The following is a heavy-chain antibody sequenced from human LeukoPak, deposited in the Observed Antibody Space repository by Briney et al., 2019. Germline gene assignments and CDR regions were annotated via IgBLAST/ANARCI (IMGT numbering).Heavy chain of an antibody. CDR1: GGSFSGYY. CDR3: ARRMRYSYGSFWFDP. D-gene: IGHD5-18*01. Sequence: SETLSLTCAVYGGSFSGYYWSWIRQPPGKGLEWIGEINHSGSTNYNPSLKSRVTISVDTSKNQFSLKLSSVTAADTAVYYCARRMRYSYGSFWFDPWGQGTLVTVPS. V-gene: IGHV4-34*01. CDR2: INHSGST. J-gene: IGHJ5*02.